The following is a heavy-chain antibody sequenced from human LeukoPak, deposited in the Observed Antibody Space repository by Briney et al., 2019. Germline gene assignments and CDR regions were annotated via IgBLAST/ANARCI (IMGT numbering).Heavy chain of an antibody. CDR3: ARPATYKWGIDY. V-gene: IGHV1-18*01. CDR2: INVPNGNT. D-gene: IGHD3-16*01. CDR1: GYSFNTFG. J-gene: IGHJ4*02. Sequence: ASVKVSCKASGYSFNTFGLTWVRQAPGQGLEWMGWINVPNGNTYYAQKFQGRVIMTTDTSTSTAYMELRSLRSDDTAVYYCARPATYKWGIDYWGQGTLVTVSA.